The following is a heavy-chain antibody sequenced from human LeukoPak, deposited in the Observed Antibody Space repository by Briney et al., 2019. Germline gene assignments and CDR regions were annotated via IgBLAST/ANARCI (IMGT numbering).Heavy chain of an antibody. CDR2: INPHSGET. CDR1: GYTFTGNY. Sequence: GASVKASCKTSGYTFTGNYIHWVRQAPGQGLEWMGWINPHSGETNYALKFQGRVTLTRDTSISTAFIEVRRLRFDDTAVYYCARDFSGWYYFDHWGQGSLVTVSS. D-gene: IGHD6-19*01. CDR3: ARDFSGWYYFDH. J-gene: IGHJ4*02. V-gene: IGHV1-2*02.